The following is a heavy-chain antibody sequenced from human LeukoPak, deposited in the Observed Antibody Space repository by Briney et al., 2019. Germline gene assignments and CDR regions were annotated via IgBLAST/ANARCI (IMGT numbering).Heavy chain of an antibody. CDR1: GGSISSSSYY. D-gene: IGHD3-10*01. CDR3: ASSLRTMVRGVIGYYYGMDV. CDR2: IHYSGST. V-gene: IGHV4-39*01. J-gene: IGHJ6*02. Sequence: SETLSLTCTVSGGSISSSSYYWGWIRQPPGKGLEWIGSIHYSGSTYYNPSLNSRVTISVDPSKNQFSLKLSSVTAADTAVYYCASSLRTMVRGVIGYYYGMDVWGQGTTVTVSS.